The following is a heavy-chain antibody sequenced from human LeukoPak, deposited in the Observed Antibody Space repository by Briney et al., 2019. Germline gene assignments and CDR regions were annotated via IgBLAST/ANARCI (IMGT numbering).Heavy chain of an antibody. CDR1: GFTFSSYA. Sequence: PGGSLRLSCAASGFTFSSYAMSWVRQAPGKGLEWVSAISGSGGSTYYADSVKGRFTISRDNSKNTLYLQMNSLRAEDTAVYYCAKLFRSSPAGWYFDLWGRGTLVTVSS. CDR3: AKLFRSSPAGWYFDL. J-gene: IGHJ2*01. V-gene: IGHV3-23*01. CDR2: ISGSGGST. D-gene: IGHD6-6*01.